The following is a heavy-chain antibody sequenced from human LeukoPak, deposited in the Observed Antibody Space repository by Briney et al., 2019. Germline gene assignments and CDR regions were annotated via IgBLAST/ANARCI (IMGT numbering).Heavy chain of an antibody. CDR1: GFSVSSNY. CDR2: IYDEGST. V-gene: IGHV3-53*04. Sequence: GGSLRLSCAASGFSVSSNYMSWVRQAPGKGLEWVSIIYDEGSTYYADSMKGRFTISRHNSKNTLDLQVDSLTVEDTAMYYCARTVVETAMDTDAFDIWGQGTMVTVSS. J-gene: IGHJ3*02. D-gene: IGHD5-18*01. CDR3: ARTVVETAMDTDAFDI.